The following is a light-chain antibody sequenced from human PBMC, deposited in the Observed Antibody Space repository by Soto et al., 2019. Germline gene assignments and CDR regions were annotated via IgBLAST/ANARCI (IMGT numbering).Light chain of an antibody. J-gene: IGKJ2*01. CDR3: MERLPPPQVT. V-gene: IGKV2-28*01. Sequence: EIVMTQSPLSLPVIPGEPASISCRSSQSLLRSNGDSYLDWYLQKPGRSPQLLIYMASNRASGVPDRFRGSGSGTDFTMKISRVETDDIGIYYCMERLPPPQVTFGQGTRLEIK. CDR2: MAS. CDR1: QSLLRSNGDSY.